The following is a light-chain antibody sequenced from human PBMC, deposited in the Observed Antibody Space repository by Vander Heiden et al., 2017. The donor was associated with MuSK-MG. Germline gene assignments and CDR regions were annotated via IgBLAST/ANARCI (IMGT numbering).Light chain of an antibody. J-gene: IGLJ3*02. CDR1: TGAVTSGYY. Sequence: QTVVTQEPSLTVSPGGTVTLTCASSTGAVTSGYYPNWFQQKPGQAPREMIYSTSSKHAWTPARCSGSILGGKAALTLAGGQPEDEAEYYCLLFYGGPWVFGEGTKLTVL. CDR2: STS. CDR3: LLFYGGPWV. V-gene: IGLV7-43*01.